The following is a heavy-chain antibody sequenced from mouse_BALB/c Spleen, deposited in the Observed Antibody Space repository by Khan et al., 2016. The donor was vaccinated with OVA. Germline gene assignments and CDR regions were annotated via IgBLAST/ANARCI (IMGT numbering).Heavy chain of an antibody. Sequence: EVELVESGGGLVQPGGSRKLSCAASGFTFSGFGMHWVRQAPEKGLEWVAFIGSDSSTIYYADTVKGRFTLSRDNPTKTLFLQMTRLRSEDTAMYFCARTGYFYFDYWGQGTTLTVAS. CDR3: ARTGYFYFDY. V-gene: IGHV5-17*02. CDR1: GFTFSGFG. J-gene: IGHJ2*01. D-gene: IGHD2-3*01. CDR2: IGSDSSTI.